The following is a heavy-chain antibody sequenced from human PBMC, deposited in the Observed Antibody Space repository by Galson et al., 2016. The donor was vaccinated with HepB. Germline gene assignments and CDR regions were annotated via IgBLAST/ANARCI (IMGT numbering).Heavy chain of an antibody. CDR1: GDSVSSNTAA. V-gene: IGHV6-1*01. CDR3: ARDEKRASDYFDA. D-gene: IGHD6-25*01. CDR2: TYYRSRWYN. Sequence: CAISGDSVSSNTAAWDWIRQSPSRGLEWLGRTYYRSRWYNDYAESVTGRITVTPDTSKNQFSLHLNSVTPEDTAVYYCARDEKRASDYFDAWGQGTLVTVSS. J-gene: IGHJ4*02.